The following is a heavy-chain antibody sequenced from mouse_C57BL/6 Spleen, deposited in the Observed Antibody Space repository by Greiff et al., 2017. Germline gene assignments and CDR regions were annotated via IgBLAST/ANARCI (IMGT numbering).Heavy chain of an antibody. CDR2: IHPNSGSN. D-gene: IGHD1-1*01. V-gene: IGHV1-64*01. J-gene: IGHJ3*01. CDR1: GYTFTSYW. CDR3: APITTVVDAY. Sequence: QVQLQQPGAELVKPGASVKLSCKASGYTFTSYWMHWVKQRPGQGLEWIGMIHPNSGSNNYNEKFKSKATLTVDKSSSTAYMQLSSLTSEDSAVYYCAPITTVVDAYWGQGTLVTVSA.